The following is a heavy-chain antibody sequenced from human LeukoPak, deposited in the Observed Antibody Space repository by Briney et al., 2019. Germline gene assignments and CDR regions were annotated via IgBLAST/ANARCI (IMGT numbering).Heavy chain of an antibody. J-gene: IGHJ5*02. V-gene: IGHV4-59*11. Sequence: PSETLSLTCTVSGGSISSHYWSWIRQPPGKGLEWIGYIYYSGSTNYNPSLKSRVTISVDTSKNQFSLKLSSVTAADTAVYYCARLTAGSSSWYLLVPSFTWFDPWGQGTLVTVSS. CDR1: GGSISSHY. CDR2: IYYSGST. D-gene: IGHD6-13*01. CDR3: ARLTAGSSSWYLLVPSFTWFDP.